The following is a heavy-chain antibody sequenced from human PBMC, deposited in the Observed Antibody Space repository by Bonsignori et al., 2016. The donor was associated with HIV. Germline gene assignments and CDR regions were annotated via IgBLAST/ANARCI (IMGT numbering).Heavy chain of an antibody. CDR3: ARLVWPRTADY. D-gene: IGHD2-8*01. CDR2: INPNSGGT. J-gene: IGHJ4*02. V-gene: IGHV1-2*02. Sequence: WVRQAPGQGLEWMGWINPNSGGTNYAQKFQGRVTMTRDTSISTAYMELSRLRSDDTAVYYCARLVWPRTADYWGQGTLVTVSS.